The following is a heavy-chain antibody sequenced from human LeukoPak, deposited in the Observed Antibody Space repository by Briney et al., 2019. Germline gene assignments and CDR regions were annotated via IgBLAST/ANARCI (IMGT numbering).Heavy chain of an antibody. CDR1: GFTFSSYG. Sequence: GGSLRLSCAASGFTFSSYGMHWVRQAPGKGPEWVAAISTSGHNTYYPDSVEGRFTISRDNSKYTLYLQMNTLRAEDTAVYYCAKGHTGYFFTIDYWGQGTLVTVSS. CDR2: ISTSGHNT. CDR3: AKGHTGYFFTIDY. V-gene: IGHV3-23*01. D-gene: IGHD2/OR15-2a*01. J-gene: IGHJ4*02.